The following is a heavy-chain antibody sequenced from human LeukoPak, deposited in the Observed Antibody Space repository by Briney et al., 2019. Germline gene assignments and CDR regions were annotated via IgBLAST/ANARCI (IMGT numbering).Heavy chain of an antibody. CDR3: ARNGAYCGGDCYSGHY. CDR2: INPSGGST. CDR1: GYTFTSYY. J-gene: IGHJ4*02. D-gene: IGHD2-21*02. Sequence: GASVKVSCKASGYTFTSYYMHWVRQAPGQGLEWMGIINPSGGSTSYAQKFQGRVTITADKSTSTAYMELSSLRSEDTAVYYCARNGAYCGGDCYSGHYWGQGTLVTVSS. V-gene: IGHV1-46*01.